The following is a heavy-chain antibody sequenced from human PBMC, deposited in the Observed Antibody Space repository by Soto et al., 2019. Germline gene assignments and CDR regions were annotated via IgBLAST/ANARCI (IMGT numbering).Heavy chain of an antibody. CDR2: ISSSSSTI. Sequence: EVQLVESGGGLVQPGGSLRLSCAASGFTFSSYSMNWVRQAPGKGLEWVSYISSSSSTIYYADSVKGRFTISRDNAMNSLYLQMNSLRDEDKDVYYCARAFLEWLPRFDYWGQGTLVTVSS. CDR3: ARAFLEWLPRFDY. V-gene: IGHV3-48*02. J-gene: IGHJ4*02. CDR1: GFTFSSYS. D-gene: IGHD3-3*01.